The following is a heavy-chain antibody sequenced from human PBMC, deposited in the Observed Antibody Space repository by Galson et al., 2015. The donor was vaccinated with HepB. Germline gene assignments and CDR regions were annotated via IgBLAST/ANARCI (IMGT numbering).Heavy chain of an antibody. CDR1: GFTVTTNH. CDR2: IYRDDST. V-gene: IGHV3-53*01. CDR3: ARIHSDHYDSSGYSSRGWFDP. D-gene: IGHD3-22*01. Sequence: SLRLSCAASGFTVTTNHMSWVRQAPGKGPEWVSVIYRDDSTYYADAVKGRCSITRDNSKNTLYLQMSSRRVDDTAVYYCARIHSDHYDSSGYSSRGWFDPWGQGTLVTVSS. J-gene: IGHJ5*02.